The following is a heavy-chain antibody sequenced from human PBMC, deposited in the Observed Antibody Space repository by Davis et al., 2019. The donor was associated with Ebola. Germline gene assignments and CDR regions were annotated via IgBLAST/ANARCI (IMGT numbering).Heavy chain of an antibody. J-gene: IGHJ4*02. CDR3: ARGMGELALN. CDR1: GYTFTGYY. Sequence: ASVKVSCKASGYTFTGYYMHWVRQAPGQGLEWMGWINTNTGNPTYAQGFTGRFVFSLDTSVNTAFLQINNLRPEDTAIYYCARGMGELALNWGQGTLVTVSS. CDR2: INTNTGNP. V-gene: IGHV7-4-1*02. D-gene: IGHD3-16*01.